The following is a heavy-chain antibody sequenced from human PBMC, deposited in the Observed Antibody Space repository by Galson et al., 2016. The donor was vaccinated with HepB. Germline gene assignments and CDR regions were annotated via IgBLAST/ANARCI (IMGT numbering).Heavy chain of an antibody. D-gene: IGHD3-22*01. CDR2: IYSSGST. V-gene: IGHV4-61*01. CDR3: AKGIGYP. Sequence: SETLSLTCTVSGDSVISTTYYWTWFRQPPGKGPEWIGFIYSSGSTAYNSSLQSRVTISIDTSRNQFSLKLNSLTAADTAVYYCAKGIGYPWGLGTLVTVSS. CDR1: GDSVISTTYY. J-gene: IGHJ4*01.